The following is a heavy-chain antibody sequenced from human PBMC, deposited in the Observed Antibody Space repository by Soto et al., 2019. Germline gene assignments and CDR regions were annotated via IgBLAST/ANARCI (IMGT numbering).Heavy chain of an antibody. CDR2: IYYSGST. Sequence: QVQLQESGPGLVKPSQTLSLTCTVSGGSISSGGYYWSWIRQHPGKGLEWIGYIYYSGSTYYNPSLYGRVTISVDTSKNQFSLKLSSVTAADTAVYYCVRGGGNSGYPGLDLWGRGALVTVSS. CDR3: VRGGGNSGYPGLDL. J-gene: IGHJ2*01. V-gene: IGHV4-31*03. CDR1: GGSISSGGYY. D-gene: IGHD3-22*01.